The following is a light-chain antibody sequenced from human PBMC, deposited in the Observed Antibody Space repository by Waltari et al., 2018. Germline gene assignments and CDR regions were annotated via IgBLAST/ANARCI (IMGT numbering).Light chain of an antibody. CDR1: QSVSSSY. V-gene: IGKV3-20*01. Sequence: EIVLTQSPGTLSLSPGERATLSCRASQSVSSSYLAWYQQKPGQAPRPLSYGASSRATGIPDRFSGSGSGTDFTLTISRLEPEDFAVYYCQQYGSSLFGTFGPGTKVDIK. CDR2: GAS. CDR3: QQYGSSLFGT. J-gene: IGKJ3*01.